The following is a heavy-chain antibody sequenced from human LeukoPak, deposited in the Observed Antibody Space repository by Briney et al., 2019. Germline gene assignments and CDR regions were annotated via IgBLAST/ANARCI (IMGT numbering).Heavy chain of an antibody. V-gene: IGHV1-18*04. CDR3: ARGGVATIFWFDP. D-gene: IGHD5-12*01. Sequence: ASVKVSCKASGYTFTGYYMHWVRQAPGQGLEWMGWISAYNGNTNYAQKLQGRVTMTTDTSTSTAYMELRSLRSDDTAVYYCARGGVATIFWFDPWGQGTLVTVSS. CDR2: ISAYNGNT. J-gene: IGHJ5*02. CDR1: GYTFTGYY.